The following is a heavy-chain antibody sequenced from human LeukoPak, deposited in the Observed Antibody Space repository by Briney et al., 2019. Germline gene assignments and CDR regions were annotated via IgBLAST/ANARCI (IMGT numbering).Heavy chain of an antibody. CDR2: INPSGGST. V-gene: IGHV1-46*01. D-gene: IGHD3-9*01. CDR3: AREGVLRYFDWLLNWFDP. J-gene: IGHJ5*02. Sequence: ASVKVSCKASGYTFTSYYMHWVRQAPGQGLEWMGIINPSGGSTSYAQKFQGRVTMTRNTSISTAYMELSSLRSEDTAVYYCAREGVLRYFDWLLNWFDPWDQGTLVTVSS. CDR1: GYTFTSYY.